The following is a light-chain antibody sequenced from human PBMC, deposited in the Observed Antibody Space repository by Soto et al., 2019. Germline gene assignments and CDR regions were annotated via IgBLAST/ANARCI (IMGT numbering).Light chain of an antibody. CDR2: AAS. CDR3: QQYGSSPT. J-gene: IGKJ1*01. Sequence: EIVLTQSPGTLSLSQGERATLSCRASQSVSSNYLACYQQKPGQVPRLLIYAASSRAAAIPDRFSGSGSGTDFTLTISRLDPEDFAVYYWQQYGSSPTLGQGTKVESK. V-gene: IGKV3-20*01. CDR1: QSVSSNY.